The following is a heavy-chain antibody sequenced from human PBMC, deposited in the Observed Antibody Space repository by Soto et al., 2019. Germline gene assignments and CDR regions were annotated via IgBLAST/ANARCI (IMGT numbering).Heavy chain of an antibody. CDR3: AKDSGGSALFFEGLDY. J-gene: IGHJ4*02. CDR1: GFTFSSYG. D-gene: IGHD3-3*01. V-gene: IGHV3-30*18. Sequence: SLRLSCAASGFTFSSYGMHWVRQAPGKGLEWVAVISYDGSNKYYADSVKGRFTISRDNSKNTLYLQMNSLRAEDTAVYYCAKDSGGSALFFEGLDYWGQGTLVTVS. CDR2: ISYDGSNK.